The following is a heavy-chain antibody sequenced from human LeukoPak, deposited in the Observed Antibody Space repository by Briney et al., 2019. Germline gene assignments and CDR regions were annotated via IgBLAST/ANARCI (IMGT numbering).Heavy chain of an antibody. V-gene: IGHV3-23*01. D-gene: IGHD3-10*01. CDR3: AKDRLLTYYYGSGSLIEY. CDR2: ISGSGGST. Sequence: WGSLRLSSAASGFTFSSYGMSWVRQAPGKGLEWVSAISGSGGSTYYADSVKGRFTISRDNSKNTLYLQMNSLRAEDTAVYYCAKDRLLTYYYGSGSLIEYWGQGTLVTVSS. CDR1: GFTFSSYG. J-gene: IGHJ4*02.